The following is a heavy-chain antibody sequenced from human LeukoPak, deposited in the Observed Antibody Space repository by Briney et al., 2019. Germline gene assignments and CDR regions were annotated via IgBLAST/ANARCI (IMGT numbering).Heavy chain of an antibody. D-gene: IGHD2-21*01. CDR2: IYPGDSDT. V-gene: IGHV5-51*01. Sequence: GESLKISCKGSGYSFTSYWIGWVRQMPGKGLGWMGIIYPGDSDTRYSPSFQGQVTISADKPISTAYLQWSSLKASDTAMYYCVRPPAYCGGDCFFDYWGQGTLVTVSS. CDR1: GYSFTSYW. J-gene: IGHJ4*02. CDR3: VRPPAYCGGDCFFDY.